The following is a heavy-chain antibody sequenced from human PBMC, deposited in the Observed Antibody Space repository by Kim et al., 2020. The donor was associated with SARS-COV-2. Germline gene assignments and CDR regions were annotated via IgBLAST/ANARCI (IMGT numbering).Heavy chain of an antibody. CDR3: AREGNWGFPVNGFDV. CDR2: TYYRSKWSS. Sequence: SQTLSLTCAISGDSVSSHSGAWNWIRQSPSRGLEWLGRTYYRSKWSSDYAVSVKSRITINPDTSKNQFSLRLDSVTPEDTAVYYCAREGNWGFPVNGFDVWGQGTMVTVPS. V-gene: IGHV6-1*01. CDR1: GDSVSSHSGA. D-gene: IGHD7-27*01. J-gene: IGHJ3*01.